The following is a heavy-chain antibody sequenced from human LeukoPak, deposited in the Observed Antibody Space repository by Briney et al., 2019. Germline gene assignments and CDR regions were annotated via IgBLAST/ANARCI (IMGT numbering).Heavy chain of an antibody. V-gene: IGHV4-4*02. Sequence: SETLSLTCAVSGGSISSSNWWSWVRQPPGKGLEWIGEIYHSGSTNYNPSLKSRVTISVDKSKNQFSLKLSSVTAADTAVYYCARVGTLGAMVRGGTHYFDYWGQGTLVTVSS. CDR2: IYHSGST. J-gene: IGHJ4*02. CDR3: ARVGTLGAMVRGGTHYFDY. D-gene: IGHD3-10*01. CDR1: GGSISSSNW.